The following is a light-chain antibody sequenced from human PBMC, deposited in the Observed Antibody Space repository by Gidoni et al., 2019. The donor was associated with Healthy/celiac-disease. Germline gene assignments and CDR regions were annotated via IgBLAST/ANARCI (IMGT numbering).Light chain of an antibody. J-gene: IGKJ5*01. CDR1: QSVSGN. Sequence: EIVMPQSPATLSGSPRERATLSCRASQSVSGNLAWYQQKPGQAPRRLIYGASTRATGIPARFSGSGSGTEFTLTISSLHSEDFAVYYCQQYNNWPSITFGQXTRLEIK. CDR2: GAS. V-gene: IGKV3-15*01. CDR3: QQYNNWPSIT.